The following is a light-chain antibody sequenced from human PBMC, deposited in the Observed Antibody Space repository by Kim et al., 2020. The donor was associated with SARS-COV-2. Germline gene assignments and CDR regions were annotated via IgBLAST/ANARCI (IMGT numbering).Light chain of an antibody. Sequence: ALGQTVRITCRADSLTIYSASWYQQRPGRAPILVIYDKDKRPSGIPDRFSGSRSGNTASLSITGAQADDEADYYCNSRDTSGYRIVFGGGTQLTVL. CDR2: DKD. CDR1: SLTIYS. J-gene: IGLJ3*02. V-gene: IGLV3-19*01. CDR3: NSRDTSGYRIV.